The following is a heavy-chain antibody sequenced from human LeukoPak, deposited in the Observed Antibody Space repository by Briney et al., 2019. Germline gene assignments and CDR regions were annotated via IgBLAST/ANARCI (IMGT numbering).Heavy chain of an antibody. CDR3: AGSGWLRPYNWFDP. D-gene: IGHD5-12*01. J-gene: IGHJ5*02. Sequence: GASVKVSCKASGGTFSSYAISWVRQAPGQGLEWMGGIIPIFGTANYAQKFQGRVTITTDESTSTAYMELSSLRSEDTAVYYCAGSGWLRPYNWFDPWGQGTLVTVSS. CDR1: GGTFSSYA. V-gene: IGHV1-69*05. CDR2: IIPIFGTA.